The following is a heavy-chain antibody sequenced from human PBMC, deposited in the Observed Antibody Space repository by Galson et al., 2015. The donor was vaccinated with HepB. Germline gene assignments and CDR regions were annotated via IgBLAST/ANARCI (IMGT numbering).Heavy chain of an antibody. D-gene: IGHD6-13*01. CDR2: ISYDGSNK. CDR3: AKDWWQQLVYFDY. Sequence: SLRLSCAASGFTFSSYGMHWVRQAPGKGLEWVAVISYDGSNKYYADSVKGRFTISRDNSKNTLYLQMNSLRAEDTAVYYCAKDWWQQLVYFDYWGQGTLVTVSS. CDR1: GFTFSSYG. V-gene: IGHV3-30*18. J-gene: IGHJ4*02.